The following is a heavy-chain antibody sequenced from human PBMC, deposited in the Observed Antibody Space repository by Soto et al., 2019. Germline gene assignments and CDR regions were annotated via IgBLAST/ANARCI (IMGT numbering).Heavy chain of an antibody. Sequence: PSETLSLTCTVSGGSISSGGYYWSWIRQHPGKGLEWIGYIYYSGSTYYNPSLKSRVTISVDTSKNQFSLKLSSVTAADTAVYYCARDRDYYASSGYYREGLFDYWGQGTLVTVSS. CDR1: GGSISSGGYY. D-gene: IGHD3-22*01. CDR2: IYYSGST. CDR3: ARDRDYYASSGYYREGLFDY. V-gene: IGHV4-31*03. J-gene: IGHJ4*02.